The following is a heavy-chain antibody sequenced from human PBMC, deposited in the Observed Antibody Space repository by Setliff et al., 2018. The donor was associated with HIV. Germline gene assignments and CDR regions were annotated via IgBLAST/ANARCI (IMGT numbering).Heavy chain of an antibody. CDR2: INPSGGST. Sequence: EASVKVSCKASGYIFTNYNIYWVRQAPGQGLEWMGIINPSGGSTSYTQKFQGRLSMTRDTSTSTVYMELSSLRSEDTAVYYCARGPDSSGYYYVSEYLNHWGQGTLVTAPQ. CDR1: GYIFTNYN. D-gene: IGHD3-22*01. CDR3: ARGPDSSGYYYVSEYLNH. V-gene: IGHV1-46*01. J-gene: IGHJ1*01.